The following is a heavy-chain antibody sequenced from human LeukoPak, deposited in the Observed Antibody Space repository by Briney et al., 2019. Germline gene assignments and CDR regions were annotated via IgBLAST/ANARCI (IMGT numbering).Heavy chain of an antibody. Sequence: GSLRLSCGASGFTFSRHPMHWVCQAPGKGLEWVAGISDDGKSEHYAESVKGRFTISRDNSKNTLYLQMNSLRAEDTAVYYCARGPYNYYGSGSYFDYWGQGTLVTVSS. CDR3: ARGPYNYYGSGSYFDY. J-gene: IGHJ4*02. D-gene: IGHD3-10*01. CDR1: GFTFSRHP. CDR2: ISDDGKSE. V-gene: IGHV3-30*04.